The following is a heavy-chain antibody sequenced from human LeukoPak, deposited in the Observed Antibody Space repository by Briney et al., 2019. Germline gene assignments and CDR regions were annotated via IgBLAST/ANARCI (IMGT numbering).Heavy chain of an antibody. CDR1: GFTFSSYS. CDR3: ARGIQWASDY. D-gene: IGHD5-12*01. V-gene: IGHV3-64*01. CDR2: ITSNGGTT. J-gene: IGHJ4*02. Sequence: GGSLRLSCAASGFTFSSYSMVWVRQAPGKGLEYVSGITSNGGTTYYGNSVKGRFTISRDNSKDTLYLQMGSLRTEDMAVYYCARGIQWASDYWGQGTPVTVAS.